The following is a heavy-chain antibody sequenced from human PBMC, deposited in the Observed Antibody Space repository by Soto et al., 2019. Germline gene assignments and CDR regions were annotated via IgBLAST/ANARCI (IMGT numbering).Heavy chain of an antibody. V-gene: IGHV5-10-1*01. D-gene: IGHD3-22*01. CDR2: IDPSDSQT. CDR3: ARQIYDSDTGPNFQYYFDS. Sequence: GESLKISCKGSGYSFAGYWITWVRQKPRKGLEWMGRIDPSDSQTYYSPSFRGHVTISVTKSITTVFLQWSSLRASDTAMYYCARQIYDSDTGPNFQYYFDSWGQGTPVTVSS. CDR1: GYSFAGYW. J-gene: IGHJ4*02.